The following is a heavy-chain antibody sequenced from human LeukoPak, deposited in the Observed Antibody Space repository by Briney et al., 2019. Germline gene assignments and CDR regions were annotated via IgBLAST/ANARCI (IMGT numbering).Heavy chain of an antibody. CDR3: ARIAVASLSFDY. CDR1: GFTFSSYS. J-gene: IGHJ4*02. Sequence: GGSLRLSCAASGFTFSSYSMNWVRQAPGKGLEWVSSISSSSSYIYYADSVKGRFTISRDNAKNSLYLQMNSLRAEDTAVYYCARIAVASLSFDYWGQGTLVTVSS. CDR2: ISSSSSYI. V-gene: IGHV3-21*01. D-gene: IGHD6-19*01.